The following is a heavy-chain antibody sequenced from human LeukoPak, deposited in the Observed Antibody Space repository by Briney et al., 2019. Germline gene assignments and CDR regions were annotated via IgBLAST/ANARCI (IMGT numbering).Heavy chain of an antibody. Sequence: PGGSLRLSCAASGFTFDDYGMSWVRQAPGKGLVWVSHIKIDGSSTSYADSVKGRFTISRDNAENTLYLQMNTLRAEDTAVYYCLRDPSAMSKVWGQGTTVTVSS. CDR3: LRDPSAMSKV. V-gene: IGHV3-74*01. J-gene: IGHJ6*02. D-gene: IGHD2-2*01. CDR1: GFTFDDYG. CDR2: IKIDGSST.